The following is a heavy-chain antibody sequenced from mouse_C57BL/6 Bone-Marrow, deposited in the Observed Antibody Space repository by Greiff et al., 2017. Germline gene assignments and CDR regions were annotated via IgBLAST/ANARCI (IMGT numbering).Heavy chain of an antibody. CDR3: ARYDYYGSSAWFAY. CDR2: IYPRSGNT. D-gene: IGHD1-1*01. Sequence: QVQLKQSGAELARPGASVKLSCKASGYTFTSYGISWVKQRTGQGLEWIGEIYPRSGNTYYNEKFKGKATLTADKSSSTAYMELRSLTSEDSAVYFCARYDYYGSSAWFAYWGQGTLVTVAA. J-gene: IGHJ3*01. V-gene: IGHV1-81*01. CDR1: GYTFTSYG.